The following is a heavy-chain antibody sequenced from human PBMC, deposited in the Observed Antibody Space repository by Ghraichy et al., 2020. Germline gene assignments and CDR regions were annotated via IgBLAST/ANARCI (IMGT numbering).Heavy chain of an antibody. CDR2: INHSGSI. Sequence: SQTLSLTCAVYGGSFSGYYWSWIRQPPGKGLEWVGEINHSGSINYNPSLQSRVSISVDTSKNKFSLRLGSVTAADTAVYYCARGRGTMVRGVHYYYYGMDVWGQGTTVTVSS. J-gene: IGHJ6*02. V-gene: IGHV4-34*01. CDR1: GGSFSGYY. CDR3: ARGRGTMVRGVHYYYYGMDV. D-gene: IGHD3-10*01.